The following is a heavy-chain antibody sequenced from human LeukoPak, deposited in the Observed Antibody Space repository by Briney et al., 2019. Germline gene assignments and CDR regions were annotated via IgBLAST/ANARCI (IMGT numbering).Heavy chain of an antibody. J-gene: IGHJ4*02. CDR3: AKDEADTAMVLLLDY. V-gene: IGHV3-48*03. CDR2: ISSSGSTI. D-gene: IGHD5-18*01. CDR1: GFTFSSYE. Sequence: GGSLRLSCAASGFTFSSYEMNWVRQAPGKGLEWVSYISSSGSTIYYADSVKGRFTISRDNSKNTLYLQMNSLRAEDTAVYYCAKDEADTAMVLLLDYWGQGTLVTVSS.